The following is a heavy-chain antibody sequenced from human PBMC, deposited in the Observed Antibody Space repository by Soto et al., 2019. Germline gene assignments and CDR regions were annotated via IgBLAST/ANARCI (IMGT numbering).Heavy chain of an antibody. V-gene: IGHV1-18*01. CDR3: ARGWYGDY. J-gene: IGHJ4*02. CDR1: GYAFTTYG. CDR2: ISAHKGNT. Sequence: QVHLVQSGAEVKKPGASVKVSCKGSGYAFTTYGITWVRQAPGQGLEWMGWISAHKGNTNYAQKLQGRVTVTRDTSTSTAYMELRSLRSDATAVYYCARGWYGDYWGQGALVTVSS. D-gene: IGHD2-15*01.